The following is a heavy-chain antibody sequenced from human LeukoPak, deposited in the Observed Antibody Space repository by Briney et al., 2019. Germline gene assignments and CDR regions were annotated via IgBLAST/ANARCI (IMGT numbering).Heavy chain of an antibody. D-gene: IGHD6-19*01. V-gene: IGHV3-30*18. CDR1: GFTFSSYG. Sequence: GRSLRLSCAASGFTFSSYGMHWVRHAPGKGLEWVAVISYDGSNKYYADSVKGRFTFSRDNSKHTLYLQMNSLRAEDTAVYYCAKPPGIAVAWGQGDLVTVSS. CDR2: ISYDGSNK. CDR3: AKPPGIAVA. J-gene: IGHJ4*02.